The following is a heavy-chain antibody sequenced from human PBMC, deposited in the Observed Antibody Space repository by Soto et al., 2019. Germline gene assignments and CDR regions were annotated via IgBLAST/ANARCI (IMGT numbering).Heavy chain of an antibody. Sequence: ASVKVSCKASGYTFTTYGISWVRQAPGQGLEWMGWISAYNGNTNYAQKVQGRVTMTTDTSTSTAYMELRSLRSDDTAVYYYARDYSSSWYRWFNPWGQGTLVTSPQ. J-gene: IGHJ5*02. V-gene: IGHV1-18*01. CDR1: GYTFTTYG. CDR3: ARDYSSSWYRWFNP. D-gene: IGHD6-13*01. CDR2: ISAYNGNT.